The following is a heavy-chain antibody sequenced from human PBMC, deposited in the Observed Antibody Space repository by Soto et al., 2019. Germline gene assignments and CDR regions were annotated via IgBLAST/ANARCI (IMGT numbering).Heavy chain of an antibody. CDR1: DGSISSCGYY. D-gene: IGHD1-20*01. V-gene: IGHV4-31*03. CDR2: IYYSGST. CDR3: ARVGGINWFDP. J-gene: IGHJ5*02. Sequence: SETPALTFTVSDGSISSCGYYWSWIRQHPGKGLEWIGYIYYSGSTYYNPSLKSRVTISVDTSKNQFSLKLSSVTAADTAVYYCARVGGINWFDPWGQGTLVTVSS.